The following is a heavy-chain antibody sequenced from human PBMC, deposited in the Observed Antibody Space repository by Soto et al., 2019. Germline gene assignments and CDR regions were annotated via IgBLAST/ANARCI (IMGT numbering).Heavy chain of an antibody. CDR2: LTPSGGET. CDR1: DFTFSTYA. V-gene: IGHV3-23*01. CDR3: AHPRGYGVFDAYDI. J-gene: IGHJ3*02. D-gene: IGHD4-17*01. Sequence: RGSLLLSCVSSDFTFSTYAMSWVGQAPGKGLEWVSALTPSGGETYYADSVKGRFTISRDNSMNALYLQMNSLRIEDTAVYYCAHPRGYGVFDAYDIWGQGTMVTVSS.